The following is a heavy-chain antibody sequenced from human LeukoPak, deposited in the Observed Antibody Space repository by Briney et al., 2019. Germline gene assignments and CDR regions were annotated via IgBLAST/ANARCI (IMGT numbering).Heavy chain of an antibody. CDR2: ISYDGSNK. J-gene: IGHJ4*02. D-gene: IGHD6-19*01. CDR3: ARGNSSGWIGYYFDY. V-gene: IGHV3-30-3*01. Sequence: GGSLRLSCAASGFTFSSYAMHWVRQAPGKGLEWVAVISYDGSNKYYADSVKGRFTISRDNSKNTLYLQMNSLRAEDTAVYYCARGNSSGWIGYYFDYWGQGTLVTVSS. CDR1: GFTFSSYA.